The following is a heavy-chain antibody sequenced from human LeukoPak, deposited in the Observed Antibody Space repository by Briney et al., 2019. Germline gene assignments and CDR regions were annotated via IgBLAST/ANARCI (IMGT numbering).Heavy chain of an antibody. D-gene: IGHD2-15*01. Sequence: GGSLRLSCAASGFTFSSYWMSWVRQAPGKGLEWVALISYDGTKRYYGDSVKGRFTISRDNSKNTLFLQMNSLRAEDTAVYYCAKVVDPSRAYYYYYMDVWGKGTTVTVSS. CDR1: GFTFSSYW. CDR3: AKVVDPSRAYYYYYMDV. J-gene: IGHJ6*03. V-gene: IGHV3-30*18. CDR2: ISYDGTKR.